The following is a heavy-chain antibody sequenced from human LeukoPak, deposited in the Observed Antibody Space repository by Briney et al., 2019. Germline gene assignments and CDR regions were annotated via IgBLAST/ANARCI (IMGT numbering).Heavy chain of an antibody. CDR2: SNAGNGNT. CDR3: ARAYNYYDSSGYYLGYYFDY. J-gene: IGHJ4*02. D-gene: IGHD3-22*01. CDR1: GYTFTSYA. V-gene: IGHV1-3*02. Sequence: GASVKVSCKASGYTFTSYAMHWVRQAPGQRLEWMGWSNAGNGNTKYSQEFQGRVTITRDTPASTAYMELSSLRSEDMAVYYCARAYNYYDSSGYYLGYYFDYWGQGTLVTVSS.